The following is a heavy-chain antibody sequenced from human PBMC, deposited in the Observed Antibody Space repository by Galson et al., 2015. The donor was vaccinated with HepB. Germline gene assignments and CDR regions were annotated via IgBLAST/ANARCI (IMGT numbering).Heavy chain of an antibody. V-gene: IGHV2-5*02. CDR1: GFSLSTDEVG. J-gene: IGHJ5*02. CDR3: AHSLFTSPGARS. Sequence: PALVKPTQTLTLTCTFSGFSLSTDEVGVGWIRQPPGKALEWLALIYWDNDKRYSPSLKSRLTITKDTSKNQVVLTMTNMDPVDTATYFCAHSLFTSPGARSWGQGTPVTVSS. CDR2: IYWDNDK. D-gene: IGHD1-26*01.